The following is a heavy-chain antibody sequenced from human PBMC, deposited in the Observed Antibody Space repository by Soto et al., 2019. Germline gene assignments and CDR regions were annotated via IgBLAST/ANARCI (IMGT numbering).Heavy chain of an antibody. CDR2: ISGSGGST. CDR3: AKSSYYYDSSGGYYFDY. CDR1: GFTFSSYA. J-gene: IGHJ4*02. V-gene: IGHV3-23*01. D-gene: IGHD3-22*01. Sequence: VGSLRLSCAASGFTFSSYAMSWVRQAPGKGLEWVSAISGSGGSTYYADSVKGRFTISRDNSKNTLYLQMNSLRAEDTAVYYCAKSSYYYDSSGGYYFDYWGQGTLVTVSS.